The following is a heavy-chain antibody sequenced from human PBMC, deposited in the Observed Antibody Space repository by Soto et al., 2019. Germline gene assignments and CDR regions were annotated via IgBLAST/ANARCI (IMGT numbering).Heavy chain of an antibody. CDR1: GGTFSSYA. J-gene: IGHJ5*02. CDR3: ARGGDGYNYVWFDP. CDR2: IIPILGTA. Sequence: SVRVSCKXSGGTFSSYAISWVRQAPGQGLEWMGGIIPILGTANYAQKFQGRVTITADKSTSTAYMELSSLRSEDTAVYYCARGGDGYNYVWFDPWGQGTLVTVSS. V-gene: IGHV1-69*10. D-gene: IGHD5-12*01.